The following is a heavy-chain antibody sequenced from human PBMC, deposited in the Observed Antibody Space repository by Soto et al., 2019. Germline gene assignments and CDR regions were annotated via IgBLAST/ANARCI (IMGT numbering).Heavy chain of an antibody. D-gene: IGHD3-22*01. CDR2: IYYSGST. Sequence: SETLSLTCTVSGGSISSGDYYWSWIRQPPGKGLEWIGYIYYSGSTYYNPSLKSRVTISVDTSKNQFSLKLSSVTAADTAVYYCARDAVDYDSSGYYPYYFDYWGQGTLVTVSS. V-gene: IGHV4-30-4*01. CDR3: ARDAVDYDSSGYYPYYFDY. J-gene: IGHJ4*02. CDR1: GGSISSGDYY.